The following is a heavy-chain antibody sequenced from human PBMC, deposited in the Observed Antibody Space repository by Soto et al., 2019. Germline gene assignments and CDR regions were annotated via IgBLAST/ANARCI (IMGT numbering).Heavy chain of an antibody. CDR2: ISHSGNST. V-gene: IGHV3-23*01. CDR3: AKFRPLAHFDY. D-gene: IGHD6-13*01. CDR1: GFTFSSYA. J-gene: IGHJ4*02. Sequence: GGSLRLSCAASGFTFSSYAMSWVRQAPGEGLEWVSAISHSGNSTYYADSVKGRFTISRDNARNTLYLQMNSLRVEDTAVYYCAKFRPLAHFDYWGQGTLVTVSS.